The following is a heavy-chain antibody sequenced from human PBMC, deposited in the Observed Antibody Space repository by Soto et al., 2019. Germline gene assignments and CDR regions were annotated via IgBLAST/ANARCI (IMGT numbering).Heavy chain of an antibody. CDR2: IWYDASHK. Sequence: GGSPRLSCAACGFTFNNCGMHWVRQAPGKGLEWVAVIWYDASHKYYADSVKGRFTISRDNSKNTLYLQMSSLRGEDTAVYYCARDKTFGGTIGSAFDSWGQGTLVTVSS. CDR1: GFTFNNCG. V-gene: IGHV3-33*01. D-gene: IGHD3-16*01. J-gene: IGHJ4*02. CDR3: ARDKTFGGTIGSAFDS.